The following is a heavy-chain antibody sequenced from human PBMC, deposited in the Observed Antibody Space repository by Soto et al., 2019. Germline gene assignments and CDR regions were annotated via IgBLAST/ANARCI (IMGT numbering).Heavy chain of an antibody. D-gene: IGHD3-22*01. Sequence: ASVKVSCKASGYIFTDYYMHWVRQAPGQELGWMGRINPNSSGTNYAQKFQGRVTMSRDTSISTAYTELSSLTSDDTAVYYCARAPLGIIVAPDFWGQGTLVTVSS. V-gene: IGHV1-2*06. CDR2: INPNSSGT. CDR3: ARAPLGIIVAPDF. CDR1: GYIFTDYY. J-gene: IGHJ4*02.